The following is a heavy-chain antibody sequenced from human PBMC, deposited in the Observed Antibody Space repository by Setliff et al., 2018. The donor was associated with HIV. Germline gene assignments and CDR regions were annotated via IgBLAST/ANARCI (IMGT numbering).Heavy chain of an antibody. J-gene: IGHJ4*02. CDR1: GFSFSNAW. Sequence: GGSLRLSCAASGFSFSNAWMNWVRPAPGRGLEWVSSISSGSGGAIDYADSVKGRFTISRDNSKNTLYLQMNSPRDEDTAVYYCAKDPTTGAVAVYYFDYWGQGTLVTVSS. D-gene: IGHD6-19*01. V-gene: IGHV3-23*01. CDR2: ISSGSGGAI. CDR3: AKDPTTGAVAVYYFDY.